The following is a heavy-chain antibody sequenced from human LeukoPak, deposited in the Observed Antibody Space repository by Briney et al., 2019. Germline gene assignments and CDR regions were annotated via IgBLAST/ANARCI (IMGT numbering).Heavy chain of an antibody. CDR1: GGSTSSSSLY. Sequence: SETLPLTCTVSGGSTSSSSLYWGWIRQPPGKGLEWIGNIYYSGSTFYNPSLKSRVTMSVDTSKNQFSLKLSSVTAADTAVYYCARRATAAGSGFDYWGQGTLVTVSS. CDR2: IYYSGST. CDR3: ARRATAAGSGFDY. J-gene: IGHJ4*02. V-gene: IGHV4-39*01. D-gene: IGHD6-13*01.